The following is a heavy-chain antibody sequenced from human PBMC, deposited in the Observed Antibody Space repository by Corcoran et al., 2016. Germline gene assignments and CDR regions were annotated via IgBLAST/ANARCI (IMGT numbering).Heavy chain of an antibody. J-gene: IGHJ4*02. V-gene: IGHV4-34*01. CDR3: ARSDYYGSGYYFDY. CDR2: INHSGST. Sequence: QVQLQQWGAGLLTPLETLSLTCAVYGGSFSDYYWSWIRQPPWKGLEWIVEINHSGSTHYNPSLKSRVTISVDTSKNQFSLKLSSVTAADTAVYYCARSDYYGSGYYFDYWGQGNLVTDSS. CDR1: GGSFSDYY. D-gene: IGHD3-10*01.